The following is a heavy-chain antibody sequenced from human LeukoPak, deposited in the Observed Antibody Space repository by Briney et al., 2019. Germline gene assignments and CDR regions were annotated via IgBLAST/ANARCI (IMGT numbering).Heavy chain of an antibody. CDR2: IYSGGNT. J-gene: IGHJ4*02. V-gene: IGHV3-53*01. D-gene: IGHD4-17*01. CDR3: ARRAGEYSHPYDY. CDR1: GFTVSINS. Sequence: GGSLRLSCTVPGFTVSINSMSWVRQAPGKGLEWVSFIYSGGNTHYSDSVKGRFTISRDNSKNTLYLQMNSLRAEDTAAYYCARRAGEYSHPYDYWGQGTLVTVSS.